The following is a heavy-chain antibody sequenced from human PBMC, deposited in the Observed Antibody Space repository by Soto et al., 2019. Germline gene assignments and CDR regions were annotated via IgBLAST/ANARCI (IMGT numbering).Heavy chain of an antibody. J-gene: IGHJ4*02. CDR2: SSYNGRET. D-gene: IGHD3-10*01. CDR3: ARDSGWPILNFDN. CDR1: DFDFSSYG. Sequence: GGSLRLSCAASDFDFSSYGIHWVRQAPGKGLEWVAASSYNGRETFYADSAKGRFTVSKEMSKNTAFLQMNALRHEDTAVYFCARDSGWPILNFDNWGQGTPVTVSS. V-gene: IGHV3-30*03.